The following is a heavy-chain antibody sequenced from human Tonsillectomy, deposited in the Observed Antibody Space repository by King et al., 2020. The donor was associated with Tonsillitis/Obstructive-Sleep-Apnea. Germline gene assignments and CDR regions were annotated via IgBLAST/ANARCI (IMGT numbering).Heavy chain of an antibody. J-gene: IGHJ6*02. CDR3: AGSDYSYLSYYYYGMDV. Sequence: VQLVESGGGLIQPGGSLRLSCAASGLTVSSSYMSWVRRAPGKGLEWVSVICSDGSTYYADSVKGRFTISRDNSKNTLYLQMNSLRAEDTAVYYCAGSDYSYLSYYYYGMDVWGQGTTVTVSS. V-gene: IGHV3-53*01. CDR2: ICSDGST. CDR1: GLTVSSSY. D-gene: IGHD5-18*01.